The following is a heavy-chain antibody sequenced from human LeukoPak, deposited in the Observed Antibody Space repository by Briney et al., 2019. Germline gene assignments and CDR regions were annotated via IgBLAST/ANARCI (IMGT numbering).Heavy chain of an antibody. Sequence: SVRVSCKASGGTFSSYTISWVRQAPGQGLEWMGRIIPILGIANYAQKFQGRVTITADKSTSTAYMELSSLRSEDTAVYYCARYDSSGSPSDYWGQGTLVTVS. CDR2: IIPILGIA. CDR3: ARYDSSGSPSDY. CDR1: GGTFSSYT. V-gene: IGHV1-69*02. D-gene: IGHD3-22*01. J-gene: IGHJ4*02.